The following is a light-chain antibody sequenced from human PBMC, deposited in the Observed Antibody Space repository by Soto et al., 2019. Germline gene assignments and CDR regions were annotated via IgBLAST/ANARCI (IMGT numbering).Light chain of an antibody. CDR3: QQRSKWPPP. Sequence: EGVLTQSPATLSLSPGERATLSCRTSQSISTYLAWYQQKPGQAPRLLIYDVSRRATGIPARFTGSGSGTDFTLTISSLEPEDFAVYYCQQRSKWPPPFGGGTKVEI. CDR2: DVS. V-gene: IGKV3-11*01. CDR1: QSISTY. J-gene: IGKJ4*01.